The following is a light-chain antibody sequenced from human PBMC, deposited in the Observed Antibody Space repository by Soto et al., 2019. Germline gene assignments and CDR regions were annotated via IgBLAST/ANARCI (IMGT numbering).Light chain of an antibody. Sequence: EIVLTQSPATLSLSPGDTATLSCRASQSVSRYLAWYQQKPGQAPRLLIYDASNRATGIPARFSGSGSGTDFTLTIGSLEPEDFAVYYCHRRSNWPRTFGQGTKVEIK. CDR1: QSVSRY. V-gene: IGKV3-11*01. J-gene: IGKJ2*01. CDR2: DAS. CDR3: HRRSNWPRT.